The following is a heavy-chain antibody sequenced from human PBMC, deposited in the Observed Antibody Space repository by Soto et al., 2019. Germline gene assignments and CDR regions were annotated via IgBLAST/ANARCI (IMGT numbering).Heavy chain of an antibody. V-gene: IGHV4-39*01. Sequence: SETLSLTCTVSGGSISSSSYYWGWIRQPPGKGLEWIGSIYYSGSTYYNPSLKSRVTISVDTSKNQFSLKLSSVTAADTAVYYCARKWGEDAFDIWGQGTMVTVSS. CDR2: IYYSGST. D-gene: IGHD3-10*01. CDR3: ARKWGEDAFDI. CDR1: GGSISSSSYY. J-gene: IGHJ3*02.